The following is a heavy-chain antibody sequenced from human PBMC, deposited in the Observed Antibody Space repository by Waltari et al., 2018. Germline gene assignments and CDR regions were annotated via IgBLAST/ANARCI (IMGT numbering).Heavy chain of an antibody. J-gene: IGHJ3*02. CDR2: IYHSGST. Sequence: QVQLQESGPGLVKPSETLSLTCAVSGYSISSGYYWGWIRQPPVKGLEWIGSIYHSGSTYYNPSLKSRVTISVDTSKNQFSLKLSSVTAADTAVYYCARDVYGWERGSDAFDIWGQGTMVTVSS. CDR3: ARDVYGWERGSDAFDI. D-gene: IGHD1-26*01. CDR1: GYSISSGYY. V-gene: IGHV4-38-2*02.